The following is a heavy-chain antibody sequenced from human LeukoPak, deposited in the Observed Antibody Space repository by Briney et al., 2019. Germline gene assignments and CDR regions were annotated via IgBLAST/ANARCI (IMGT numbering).Heavy chain of an antibody. CDR2: ISGSGGST. J-gene: IGHJ4*02. V-gene: IGHV3-23*01. D-gene: IGHD6-13*01. CDR3: AKGAAGVKSDY. CDR1: VFTFSRYA. Sequence: GGSLRLYCAASVFTFSRYAMSWVRQAPGKGLEWVSAISGSGGSTYYADSVKGRFTISRDNSKNTLYLQMNSLRAEDTAVYYCAKGAAGVKSDYWGQGTLVTVSS.